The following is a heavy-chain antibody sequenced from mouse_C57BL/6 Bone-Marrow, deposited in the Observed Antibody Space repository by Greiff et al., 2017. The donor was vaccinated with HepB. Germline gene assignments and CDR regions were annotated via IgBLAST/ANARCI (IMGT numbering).Heavy chain of an antibody. CDR3: ARRGLKVYFDY. CDR1: GYTFTSYG. J-gene: IGHJ2*01. Sequence: VHLVESGAELARPGASVKLSCKASGYTFTSYGISWVKQRTGQGLEWIGEIYPRSGNTYYNEKFKGKATLTADKSSSTAYMELRSLTSEDSAVYFCARRGLKVYFDYWGQGTTLTVSS. CDR2: IYPRSGNT. V-gene: IGHV1-81*01. D-gene: IGHD1-3*01.